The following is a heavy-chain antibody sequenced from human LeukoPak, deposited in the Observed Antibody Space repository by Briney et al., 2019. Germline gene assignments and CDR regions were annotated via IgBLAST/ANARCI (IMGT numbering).Heavy chain of an antibody. J-gene: IGHJ5*02. CDR2: IIPILGIA. D-gene: IGHD2-8*01. CDR1: GGTFSSYA. V-gene: IGHV1-69*04. Sequence: ASVKASCKASGGTFSSYAISWVRQAPGQGLEWMGRIIPILGIANYAQKFQGRVTITADKSTSTAYMELSSLRSEDTAVYYCARGDLNGPFDPWGQGTLVTVSS. CDR3: ARGDLNGPFDP.